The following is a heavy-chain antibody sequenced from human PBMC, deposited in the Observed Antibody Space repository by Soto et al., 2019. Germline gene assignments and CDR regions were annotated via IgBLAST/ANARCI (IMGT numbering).Heavy chain of an antibody. J-gene: IGHJ4*02. CDR2: ISSSSYI. CDR1: GFTFSSYS. D-gene: IGHD6-13*01. CDR3: ARDSSLEGHSSSWFDY. Sequence: GGSLRLSCAASGFTFSSYSMNWVRQAPGKGLEWVSSISSSSYIYYADSVKGRFTISRDNAKNSLYLQMNSLRAEDTAVYYCARDSSLEGHSSSWFDYWGQGTLVTVSS. V-gene: IGHV3-21*01.